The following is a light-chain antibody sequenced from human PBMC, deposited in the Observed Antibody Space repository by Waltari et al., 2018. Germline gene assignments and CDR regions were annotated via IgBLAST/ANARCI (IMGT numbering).Light chain of an antibody. Sequence: EIVLTQSPGTLSLSPGERATLSCRASQSVSSSYLAWYQQKPGQAPRPLIYGASNRATDLPDMFSGSGSGTDFTLTISRLEPEDFAVYYCHQYGSSPFTFGPGTKVNVK. V-gene: IGKV3-20*01. CDR2: GAS. J-gene: IGKJ3*01. CDR3: HQYGSSPFT. CDR1: QSVSSSY.